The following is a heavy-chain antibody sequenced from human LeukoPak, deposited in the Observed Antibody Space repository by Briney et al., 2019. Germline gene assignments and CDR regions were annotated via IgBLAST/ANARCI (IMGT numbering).Heavy chain of an antibody. J-gene: IGHJ3*02. CDR3: VKGGWGAAIHI. CDR1: GFTFSSYA. CDR2: ISDSGDRP. V-gene: IGHV3-23*01. D-gene: IGHD1-26*01. Sequence: GGPLRLSCVGSGFTFSSYAMTWVRQAPGKGLEWVSGISDSGDRPYYADSVKGRFTISRDNSKNTLYLQMNSLTAEDTALYYCVKGGWGAAIHIWGQGTMVTVSS.